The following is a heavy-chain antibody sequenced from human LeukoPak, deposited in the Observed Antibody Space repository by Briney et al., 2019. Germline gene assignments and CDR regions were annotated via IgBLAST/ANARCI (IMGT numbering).Heavy chain of an antibody. CDR3: ARGGSSTPLNP. V-gene: IGHV3-74*01. J-gene: IGHJ5*02. D-gene: IGHD6-13*01. CDR1: GFTFSSYW. CDR2: INSDGSST. Sequence: GGSLRLSCAASGFTFSSYWMHWVRQAPGKGLVWVSRINSDGSSTSYADSVKGRFTISRDNAKNSLYLQMNSLRAEDTAVYYCARGGSSTPLNPWGQGTLVTVSS.